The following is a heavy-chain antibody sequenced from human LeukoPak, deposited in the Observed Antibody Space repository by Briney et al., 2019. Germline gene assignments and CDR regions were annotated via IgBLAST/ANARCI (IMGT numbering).Heavy chain of an antibody. CDR3: AREGYYYDSSGYYFNWFDP. D-gene: IGHD3-22*01. J-gene: IGHJ5*02. CDR2: IIPIFGTA. V-gene: IGHV1-69*06. Sequence: SVKVSCKASVGTFSSYAISWVRQAPGQGLEWMGGIIPIFGTANYAQKFQGRVTITADKSTSTAYMELSSLRSEDTAVYYCAREGYYYDSSGYYFNWFDPWGQGTLVTVSS. CDR1: VGTFSSYA.